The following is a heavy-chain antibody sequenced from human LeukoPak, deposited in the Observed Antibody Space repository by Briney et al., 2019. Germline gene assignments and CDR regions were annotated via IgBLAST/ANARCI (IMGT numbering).Heavy chain of an antibody. J-gene: IGHJ2*01. Sequence: PSETLSLTCTVSGGSISSYYWSWIRQHPGKGLEWIGYIYYSGSTYYNPSLKSRVTISVDTSKNQFSLKLSSVTAADTAVYYCARESMIVVDSRYFDLWGRGTLVTVSS. V-gene: IGHV4-59*06. CDR2: IYYSGST. D-gene: IGHD3-22*01. CDR1: GGSISSYY. CDR3: ARESMIVVDSRYFDL.